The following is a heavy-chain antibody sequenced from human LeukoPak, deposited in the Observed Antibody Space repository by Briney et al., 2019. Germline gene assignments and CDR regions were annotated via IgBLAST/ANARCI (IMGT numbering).Heavy chain of an antibody. Sequence: GGSLRLSCAASGFTFSSYGMHWVPQAPGKGLEWVAVISYDGSNKYFADSVKGRFTIPRDNSKNTLYLQMNSLRAEDTAVYYCAKDSGIAVAGTLRAFDIWGQGTMVTVSS. CDR2: ISYDGSNK. V-gene: IGHV3-30*18. CDR3: AKDSGIAVAGTLRAFDI. CDR1: GFTFSSYG. J-gene: IGHJ3*02. D-gene: IGHD6-19*01.